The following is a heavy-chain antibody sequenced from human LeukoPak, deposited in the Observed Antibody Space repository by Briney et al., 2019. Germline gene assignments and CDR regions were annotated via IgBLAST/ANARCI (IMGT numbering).Heavy chain of an antibody. J-gene: IGHJ4*02. CDR1: GFTFSNYG. Sequence: GGSLRLSCAVSGFTFSNYGMHWVRQAPGKGLEWVAVIWYDGSNKYYADSVKGRFTISRDNSKNTLYLQMNSLRAEDTAVYYCARARNYYGSGSSNYFDYWGQGTLVTVSS. V-gene: IGHV3-33*01. D-gene: IGHD3-10*01. CDR3: ARARNYYGSGSSNYFDY. CDR2: IWYDGSNK.